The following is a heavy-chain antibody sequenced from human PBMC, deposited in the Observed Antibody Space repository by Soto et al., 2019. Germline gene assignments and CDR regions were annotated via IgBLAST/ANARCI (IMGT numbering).Heavy chain of an antibody. CDR3: ARNSEHFDY. J-gene: IGHJ4*02. CDR1: VFTLSDYY. D-gene: IGHD6-13*01. V-gene: IGHV3-11*01. CDR2: ISSSGRTI. Sequence: QVQLVESGGGLVKPGVALRLSCAASVFTLSDYYMSWIRQAQGKGLEWISYISSSGRTIYYADSAKGRFTISRDNAKNSLYLQLNSIRAEDTAVYYCARNSEHFDYWGQGVLVTVSS.